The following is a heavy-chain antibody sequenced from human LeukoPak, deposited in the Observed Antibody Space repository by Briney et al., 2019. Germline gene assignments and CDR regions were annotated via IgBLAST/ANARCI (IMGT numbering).Heavy chain of an antibody. CDR3: ARGIGGSYSPDDAFDI. CDR1: GFTFSSYS. J-gene: IGHJ3*02. D-gene: IGHD1-26*01. CDR2: ISSSSSYI. Sequence: GGSLRLSCAASGFTFSSYSMHWVRQAPGKGLEWVSSISSSSSYIYYADSVKGRFTISRDNAKNSLYLQMNSLRAEDTAVYYCARGIGGSYSPDDAFDIWGQGTMVTVSS. V-gene: IGHV3-21*01.